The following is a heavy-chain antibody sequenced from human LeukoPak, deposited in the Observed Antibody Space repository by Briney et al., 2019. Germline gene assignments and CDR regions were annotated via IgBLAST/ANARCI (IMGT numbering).Heavy chain of an antibody. J-gene: IGHJ4*02. CDR2: IKQDGSEK. D-gene: IGHD2-2*01. CDR3: ARGRYCSRTSCENFDY. V-gene: IGHV3-7*01. Sequence: GGSLRLSCAASGFTFSSYWMSWVRQAPGKGLEWVANIKQDGSEKYYVDSVKGRFTISRDNAKNSLYLQMNSLRAEDTALYYCARGRYCSRTSCENFDYWDQGTLVTVSS. CDR1: GFTFSSYW.